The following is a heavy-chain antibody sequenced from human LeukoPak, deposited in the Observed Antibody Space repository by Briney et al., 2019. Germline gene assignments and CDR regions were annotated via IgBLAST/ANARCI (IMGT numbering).Heavy chain of an antibody. Sequence: ASVKVSCKASGYTFAGYYMHWVRQAPGQGLEWMGWINPNSGGTNYAQKFQGRVTMTRDTSISTAYMELGRLRSEDTAVYYCARGSHYSGSYGRFDYWGQGTLVTVSS. V-gene: IGHV1-2*02. CDR1: GYTFAGYY. CDR3: ARGSHYSGSYGRFDY. D-gene: IGHD1-26*01. CDR2: INPNSGGT. J-gene: IGHJ4*02.